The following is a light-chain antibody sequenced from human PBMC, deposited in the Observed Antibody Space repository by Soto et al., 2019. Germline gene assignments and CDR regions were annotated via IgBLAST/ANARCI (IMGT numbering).Light chain of an antibody. V-gene: IGKV3-15*01. CDR1: QSVSSN. Sequence: EIVMTQSPAILSVSPGERATLSCRASQSVSSNLAWYQQKPGQTPRLLIYGASTRATGIPARFSGSGSGTDFTLTISSLQSEDFAVYYCQQYDNWPWTFGQGTKVDIK. CDR2: GAS. J-gene: IGKJ1*01. CDR3: QQYDNWPWT.